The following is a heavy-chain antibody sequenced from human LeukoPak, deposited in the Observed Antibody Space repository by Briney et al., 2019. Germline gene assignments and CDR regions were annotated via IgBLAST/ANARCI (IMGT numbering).Heavy chain of an antibody. J-gene: IGHJ4*02. CDR3: ASSVY. V-gene: IGHV1-46*01. D-gene: IGHD3-10*01. Sequence: ASVKVSCKASGYTFTSYYMHWVRQAPGQGLEWMGIINPSGGSTSYAQKLQGRVTMTTDTSTSTAYTELRSLRSDDTAVYYCASSVYWGQGTLVTVSS. CDR1: GYTFTSYY. CDR2: INPSGGST.